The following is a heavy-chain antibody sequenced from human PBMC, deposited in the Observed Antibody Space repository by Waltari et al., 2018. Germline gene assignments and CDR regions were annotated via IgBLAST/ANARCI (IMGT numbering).Heavy chain of an antibody. J-gene: IGHJ5*02. D-gene: IGHD3-3*01. V-gene: IGHV3-7*01. CDR2: IKQDGSEK. CDR3: ARIHPLRFLDP. CDR1: GFTFSSYW. Sequence: EVQLVESGGGLVQPGGSLRLSCAASGFTFSSYWMSWARQAPGKGLEWVANIKQDGSEKYYVDSVKGRFTISRDNAKNSLYLQMNSLRAEYTAVYYCARIHPLRFLDPLGQGTLVTVSS.